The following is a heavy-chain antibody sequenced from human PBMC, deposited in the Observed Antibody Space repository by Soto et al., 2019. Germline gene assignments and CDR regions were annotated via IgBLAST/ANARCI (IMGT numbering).Heavy chain of an antibody. Sequence: GGSLRLSCAASGFTFSSYGMHWVRQAPGKGLEWVAVISYDGSNKYYADSVKGRFTISRDNSKNTLYLQMNSLRAEDTAVYYCAKDLAQLDYYYYYGMDVWGQGTTVTVYS. D-gene: IGHD6-6*01. V-gene: IGHV3-30*18. CDR2: ISYDGSNK. J-gene: IGHJ6*02. CDR3: AKDLAQLDYYYYYGMDV. CDR1: GFTFSSYG.